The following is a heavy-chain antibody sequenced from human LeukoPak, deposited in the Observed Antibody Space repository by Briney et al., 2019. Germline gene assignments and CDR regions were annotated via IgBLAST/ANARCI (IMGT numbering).Heavy chain of an antibody. CDR2: ISSSSSTI. J-gene: IGHJ4*02. CDR3: ARVYSSSSSWYGDFDY. Sequence: GGSLRLSCAASGFTFSSYSMNWVRQAPGKGLEWVSYISSSSSTIYYADSVKGQFTISRDNAKNSLYLQMNSLRAEDTAVYYCARVYSSSSSWYGDFDYWGQGTLVTVSS. D-gene: IGHD6-13*01. CDR1: GFTFSSYS. V-gene: IGHV3-48*01.